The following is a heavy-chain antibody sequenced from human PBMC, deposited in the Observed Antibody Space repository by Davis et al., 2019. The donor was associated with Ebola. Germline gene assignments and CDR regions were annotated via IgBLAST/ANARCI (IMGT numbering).Heavy chain of an antibody. CDR1: GYTFTSYG. Sequence: ASVKVSCKASGYTFTSYGISWVRQAPGQRLEWMGWINAGNGNTKYSQKFQGRVTITRDTSASTAYMELSSLRSEDTAVYYCARAGYYDYIWGSFDYWGQGTLVTVSS. V-gene: IGHV1-3*01. CDR3: ARAGYYDYIWGSFDY. J-gene: IGHJ4*02. CDR2: INAGNGNT. D-gene: IGHD3-16*01.